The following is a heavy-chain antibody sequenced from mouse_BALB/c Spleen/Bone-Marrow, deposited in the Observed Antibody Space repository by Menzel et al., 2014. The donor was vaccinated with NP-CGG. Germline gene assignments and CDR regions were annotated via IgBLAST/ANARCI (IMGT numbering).Heavy chain of an antibody. CDR1: GFNIQNTY. Sequence: VQLQQSGAELVKPGASVKLSCTASGFNIQNTYIHWVKQRPEQGLEWIGRIDPANGNTKYDPKFQDQATITADTSSNPAYLLISSLTAEDAADYCCGRGAYGSAMDYWGQGTSVTVSA. D-gene: IGHD1-1*01. CDR3: GRGAYGSAMDY. V-gene: IGHV14-3*02. CDR2: IDPANGNT. J-gene: IGHJ4*01.